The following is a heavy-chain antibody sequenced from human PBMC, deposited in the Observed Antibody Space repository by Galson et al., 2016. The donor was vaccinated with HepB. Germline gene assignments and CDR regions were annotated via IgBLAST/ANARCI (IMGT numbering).Heavy chain of an antibody. V-gene: IGHV3-7*03. J-gene: IGHJ4*02. CDR3: AQERLVRRIFDH. Sequence: SLRLLCEASGFTFNNYWMSWVRQAPGKGLEWVANIKQNGREKDYVDSVKGRFTISRDNAQNSLYLQMNGLRAEDSAVYYCAQERLVRRIFDHWGQGTLLTVS. CDR1: GFTFNNYW. D-gene: IGHD1-1*01. CDR2: IKQNGREK.